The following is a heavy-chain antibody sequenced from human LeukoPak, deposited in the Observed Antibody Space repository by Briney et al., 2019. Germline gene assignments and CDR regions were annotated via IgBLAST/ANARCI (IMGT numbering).Heavy chain of an antibody. V-gene: IGHV4-59*11. D-gene: IGHD5-24*01. CDR1: GGSISSHY. CDR3: ARVQSDGYNLYYYYYMDV. Sequence: SETLSLTCTVSGGSISSHYWSWIRQPPGKGLEWIGYIYYSGSTNYNPSLKSRVTISVDTSKNQFSLKLSSVTAADTAVYYCARVQSDGYNLYYYYYMDVWGKGTTVTVSS. J-gene: IGHJ6*03. CDR2: IYYSGST.